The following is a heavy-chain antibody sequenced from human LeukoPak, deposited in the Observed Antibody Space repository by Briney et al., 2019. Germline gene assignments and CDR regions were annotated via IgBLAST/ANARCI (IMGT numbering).Heavy chain of an antibody. CDR3: ARSRAGTDY. CDR1: GGSISSYY. D-gene: IGHD1-26*01. V-gene: IGHV4-59*01. CDR2: IYYSGST. J-gene: IGHJ4*02. Sequence: SETLSLTCTVSGGSISSYYWSWIRQPPGKGLEWIGYIYYSGSTNYNPSLKSRVTISVDTSKNQFSLKLSSVTAAHTAVYYCARSRAGTDYWGQGTLVTVSS.